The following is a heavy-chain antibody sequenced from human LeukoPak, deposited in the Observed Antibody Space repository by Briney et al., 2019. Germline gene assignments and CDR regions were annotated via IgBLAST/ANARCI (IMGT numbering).Heavy chain of an antibody. D-gene: IGHD3-3*01. Sequence: GRSLRLSCAASGFTFSSYGMHWVRQAPGKRLEWVAVISYDGSNKYYADSVKGRFTISRDNSKNTLYLQMNSLRAEDTAVYYCAKDGGPYWGQGTLVTVSS. J-gene: IGHJ4*02. CDR3: AKDGGPY. CDR2: ISYDGSNK. CDR1: GFTFSSYG. V-gene: IGHV3-30*18.